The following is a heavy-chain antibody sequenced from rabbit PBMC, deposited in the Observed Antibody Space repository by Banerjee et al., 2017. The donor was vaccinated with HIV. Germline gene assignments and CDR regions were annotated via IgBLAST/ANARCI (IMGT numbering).Heavy chain of an antibody. CDR1: GFDFSSKS. V-gene: IGHV1S40*01. CDR3: ARDLAGVIGWNFDL. D-gene: IGHD4-1*01. J-gene: IGHJ4*01. Sequence: QSLEESGGDLVKPGASLTLTCTASGFDFSSKSVCWVRQAPGKGLEWIACINTSSGNTVYATWAKGRFTISRTSSTTVALQMTSLTAADTATYFCARDLAGVIGWNFDLWGPGTLVTVS. CDR2: INTSSGNT.